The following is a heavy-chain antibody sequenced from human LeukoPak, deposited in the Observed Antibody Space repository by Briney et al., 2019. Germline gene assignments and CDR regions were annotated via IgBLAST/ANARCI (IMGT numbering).Heavy chain of an antibody. CDR1: GYTFTSYD. J-gene: IGHJ4*02. D-gene: IGHD2-2*02. Sequence: ASVKVSCKASGYTFTSYDTNWVRQATGQGLEWMGWMNPNSGNTGYAQKFQGRVTMTRNTSISTAYMELSSLRSEDTAVYYCARVKYCSSTSCYSAFDYWGQGTLVTVSS. V-gene: IGHV1-8*01. CDR3: ARVKYCSSTSCYSAFDY. CDR2: MNPNSGNT.